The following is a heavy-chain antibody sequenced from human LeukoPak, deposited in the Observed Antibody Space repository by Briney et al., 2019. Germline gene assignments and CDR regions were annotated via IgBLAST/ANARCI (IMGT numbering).Heavy chain of an antibody. D-gene: IGHD2-2*01. V-gene: IGHV3-48*01. CDR1: GFTFSSYS. J-gene: IGHJ3*02. CDR3: AKLAGYCSSTSCVNAFDI. Sequence: GGSLRLSCAASGFTFSSYSMNWVRQAPGKGLEWVSYISSSSTIYYADSVKGRFTISRDNAKNSLYLQMNSLRAEDTAVYYCAKLAGYCSSTSCVNAFDIWGQGTMVTVSS. CDR2: ISSSSTI.